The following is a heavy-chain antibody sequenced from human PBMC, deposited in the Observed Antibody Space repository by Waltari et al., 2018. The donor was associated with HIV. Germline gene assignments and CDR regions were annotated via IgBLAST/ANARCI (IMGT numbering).Heavy chain of an antibody. V-gene: IGHV3-66*01. CDR1: GFSVSTKY. Sequence: EMQLVESGGGLVQPGESLRLSCAASGFSVSTKYMSWVRQAPGNGLEWVSLIYSGGSTFYAHSVNRRFTISRDNSKNTLYLQMDSLRVEDTAVYYCATTPDYDYGDFWGYWGQGTLVTVSS. CDR2: IYSGGST. J-gene: IGHJ4*02. D-gene: IGHD3-16*01. CDR3: ATTPDYDYGDFWGY.